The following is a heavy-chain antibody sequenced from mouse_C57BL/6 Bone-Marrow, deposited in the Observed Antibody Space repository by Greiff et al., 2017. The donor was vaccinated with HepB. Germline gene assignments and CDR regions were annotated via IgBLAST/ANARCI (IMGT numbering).Heavy chain of an antibody. CDR2: INPSSGYT. CDR3: ARWAMDY. Sequence: VKLMESGAELARPGASVKMSCKASGYTFTSYTMHWVKQRPGQGLEWIGYINPSSGYTKYNQKFKDKATLTADKSSSTAYMQLSSLTSEDSAVYYCARWAMDYWGQGTSVTVSS. CDR1: GYTFTSYT. V-gene: IGHV1-4*01. J-gene: IGHJ4*01.